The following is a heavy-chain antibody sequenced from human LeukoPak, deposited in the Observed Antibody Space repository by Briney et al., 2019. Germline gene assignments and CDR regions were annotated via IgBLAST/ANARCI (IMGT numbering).Heavy chain of an antibody. CDR1: GSTFTEVS. J-gene: IGHJ2*01. V-gene: IGHV1-24*01. CDR3: VTDRARLFWYFDL. Sequence: GASVKVSCKVSGSTFTEVSIHWVRQAPGKGLEYVGGSDPEDGETFHAQNFQGRVTMTDDTSTDTAYMELSSLRSEDTAVYYCVTDRARLFWYFDLWGRGTLVTVSS. CDR2: SDPEDGET. D-gene: IGHD1-1*01.